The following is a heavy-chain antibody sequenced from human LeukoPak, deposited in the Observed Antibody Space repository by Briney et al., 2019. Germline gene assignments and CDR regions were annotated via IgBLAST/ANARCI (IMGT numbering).Heavy chain of an antibody. Sequence: GGSLRLSCAASGFTFGSYAMSWVRQAPGKGLEWVSAISGSGGSTYYADSVKGRFTISRDNSKNTLYLQMNSLRAEDTAVYYCAKDWVQRGYSPLDYWGQGTLVTVSS. J-gene: IGHJ4*02. CDR3: AKDWVQRGYSPLDY. D-gene: IGHD5-18*01. CDR2: ISGSGGST. V-gene: IGHV3-23*01. CDR1: GFTFGSYA.